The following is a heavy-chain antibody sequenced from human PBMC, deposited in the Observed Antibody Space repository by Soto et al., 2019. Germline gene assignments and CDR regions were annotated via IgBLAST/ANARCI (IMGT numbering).Heavy chain of an antibody. CDR1: GFTFSSYG. CDR2: ISYDGSNK. D-gene: IGHD1-1*01. J-gene: IGHJ4*02. V-gene: IGHV3-30*18. Sequence: PGGSLRLSCAASGFTFSSYGMHWVRQAPGKRLEWVAVISYDGSNKYYADSVKGRFTISRDNSKNTLYLQMNSLRAEDTAVYYCAKDLERGTDYWGQGTLVTVSS. CDR3: AKDLERGTDY.